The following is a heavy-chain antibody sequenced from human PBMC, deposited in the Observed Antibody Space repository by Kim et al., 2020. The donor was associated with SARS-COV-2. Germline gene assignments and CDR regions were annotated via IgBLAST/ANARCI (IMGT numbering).Heavy chain of an antibody. D-gene: IGHD4-17*01. V-gene: IGHV5-10-1*01. CDR3: ARGSDYDY. CDR2: SYT. Sequence: SYTTTSPSFQGQVTISADKSISTAYLQWGSLKASDTAIYYCARGSDYDYWGQGTLVTVSS. J-gene: IGHJ4*02.